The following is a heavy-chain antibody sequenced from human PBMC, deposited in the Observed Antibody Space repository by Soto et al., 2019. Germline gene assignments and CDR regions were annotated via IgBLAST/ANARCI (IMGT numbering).Heavy chain of an antibody. J-gene: IGHJ6*02. CDR2: ISGSGGST. V-gene: IGHV3-23*01. D-gene: IGHD3-10*01. Sequence: PGGSLRLSCAASGFTFSSYAMSWVRQAPGKGLEWVSAISGSGGSTYYADSVKGRFTISRDNSKNTLYLQMNSLRAEDTAVYYCAKEDVLLWFGELEAYGMDVWGQGTTVTVSS. CDR3: AKEDVLLWFGELEAYGMDV. CDR1: GFTFSSYA.